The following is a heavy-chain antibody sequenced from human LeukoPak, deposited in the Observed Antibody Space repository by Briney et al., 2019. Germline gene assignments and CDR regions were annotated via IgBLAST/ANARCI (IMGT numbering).Heavy chain of an antibody. Sequence: GASVTVSCKAPGYTFTSYAMNWVRQAPGQRLEWMGWINAGNGNTKYSQKFQGRVTITRDTSASTAYMELSSLRSEDTAVYYCARAELYYYDSSGYPYYFHYWGQGTLVTVSS. V-gene: IGHV1-3*01. J-gene: IGHJ4*02. D-gene: IGHD3-22*01. CDR1: GYTFTSYA. CDR2: INAGNGNT. CDR3: ARAELYYYDSSGYPYYFHY.